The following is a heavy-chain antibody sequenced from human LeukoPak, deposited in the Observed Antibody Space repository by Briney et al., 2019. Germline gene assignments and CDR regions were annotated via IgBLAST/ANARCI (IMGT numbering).Heavy chain of an antibody. Sequence: PGGSLRLSCAASGFTFSSYSMNWVRQAPGKGLEWVSSISSSSSYIYYADSVKGRFTISRDNAKNSLYLQMNSLRAEDTAVYYCARVRLYDYVWGGLGYWGQGTLVTVSS. V-gene: IGHV3-21*01. D-gene: IGHD3-16*01. CDR2: ISSSSSYI. CDR3: ARVRLYDYVWGGLGY. CDR1: GFTFSSYS. J-gene: IGHJ4*02.